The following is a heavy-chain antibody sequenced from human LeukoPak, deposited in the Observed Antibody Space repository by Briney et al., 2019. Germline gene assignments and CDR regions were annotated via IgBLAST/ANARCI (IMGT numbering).Heavy chain of an antibody. D-gene: IGHD2-15*01. Sequence: ASVQVSCKASGDTLSTYTIYWVRQDPRQGLEWLGRIIPSSGVATYAPKFQGRVTMTADKSTSTAYMELSSLRSDDTAVYYCARVNCSRASCYSPGVLDIWGQGTVVTVSS. CDR1: GDTLSTYT. CDR3: ARVNCSRASCYSPGVLDI. CDR2: IIPSSGVA. J-gene: IGHJ3*02. V-gene: IGHV1-69*02.